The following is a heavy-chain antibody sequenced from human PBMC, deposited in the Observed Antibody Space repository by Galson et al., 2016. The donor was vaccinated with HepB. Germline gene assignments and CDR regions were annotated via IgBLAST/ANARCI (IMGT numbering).Heavy chain of an antibody. Sequence: TLSLTCTVSGGSISSAGYYWSWIRQRPGKGLEWIGQISWSGSTLYDPSLKSRVTISVDTSKNQFSLKVSSVTAADTGVFYCARRSADFWSGYENWFDPWGQGTLVTVSS. CDR3: ARRSADFWSGYENWFDP. CDR1: GGSISSAGYY. CDR2: ISWSGST. V-gene: IGHV4-31*03. J-gene: IGHJ5*02. D-gene: IGHD3-3*01.